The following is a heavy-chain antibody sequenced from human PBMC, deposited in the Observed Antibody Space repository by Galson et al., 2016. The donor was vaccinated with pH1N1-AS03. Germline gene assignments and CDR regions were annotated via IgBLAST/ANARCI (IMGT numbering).Heavy chain of an antibody. V-gene: IGHV4-59*11. CDR2: ISGSGNT. CDR3: ARTGGGGI. D-gene: IGHD2-15*01. J-gene: IGHJ3*02. Sequence: LSLTCTVSGGSISSHFWSWIRQPPGQGLEWIAYISGSGNTKYNPSLWSRVTISVDTSKTQFSLELSSVTSADTAVYYCARTGGGGIWGQGTMVTVSS. CDR1: GGSISSHF.